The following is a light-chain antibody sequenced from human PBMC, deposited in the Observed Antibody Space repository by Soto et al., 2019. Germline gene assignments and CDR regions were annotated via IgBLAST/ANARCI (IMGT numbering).Light chain of an antibody. J-gene: IGLJ3*02. Sequence: QAVVTQPASVSGSPGQSITISCTGTSSDVGGYNYVSWFQQHPGKAPKLMLSEVSNRPSGVSNRFSGSKSGNTASLTITGLQAEDEADYYCSSYTTSSAWVFGGGTKVTVL. CDR2: EVS. V-gene: IGLV2-14*01. CDR1: SSDVGGYNY. CDR3: SSYTTSSAWV.